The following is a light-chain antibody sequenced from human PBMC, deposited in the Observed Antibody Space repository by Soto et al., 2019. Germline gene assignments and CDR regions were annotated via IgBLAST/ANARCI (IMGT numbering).Light chain of an antibody. Sequence: QSVLTQAPSASASLGASVTLTCTLSSGYRKYKVDWYQQRPGKGPRFVMRVGAGGIVGSKGDGIPDRFSVLGSGRNRYLTIKNIQEEDESDYHCGADHGSGSNFVWVFGGGTTLTVL. CDR3: GADHGSGSNFVWV. V-gene: IGLV9-49*03. CDR2: VGAGGIVG. J-gene: IGLJ3*02. CDR1: SGYRKYK.